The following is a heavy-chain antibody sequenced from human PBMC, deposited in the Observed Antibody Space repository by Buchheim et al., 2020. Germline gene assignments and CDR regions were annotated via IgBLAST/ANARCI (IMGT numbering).Heavy chain of an antibody. J-gene: IGHJ5*02. V-gene: IGHV4-30-4*01. CDR1: GGSISSGDYY. Sequence: QVQLQESGPGLVKPSQTLSLTCTVSGGSISSGDYYWSWIRQPPGKGLEWIGYIYYSGSTYYNPSLKSRVTISVNTSKNQLSLKLSSVTAADTAVYYCARVDKGDGYNEIWFDPWGQGTL. CDR2: IYYSGST. D-gene: IGHD5-24*01. CDR3: ARVDKGDGYNEIWFDP.